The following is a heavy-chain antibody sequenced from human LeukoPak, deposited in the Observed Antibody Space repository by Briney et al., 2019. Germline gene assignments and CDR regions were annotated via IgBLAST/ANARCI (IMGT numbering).Heavy chain of an antibody. J-gene: IGHJ4*02. CDR3: ARHFGYSGYDGDY. Sequence: GESLKISCKASGYSFTKYWIAWVRQMPGKGLEWMGIIYPGDSDIRYSPSFQGQVTISADKSISTAYLQWSSLKASDTAMYYYARHFGYSGYDGDYWGQGTLVTVSS. CDR2: IYPGDSDI. CDR1: GYSFTKYW. V-gene: IGHV5-51*01. D-gene: IGHD5-12*01.